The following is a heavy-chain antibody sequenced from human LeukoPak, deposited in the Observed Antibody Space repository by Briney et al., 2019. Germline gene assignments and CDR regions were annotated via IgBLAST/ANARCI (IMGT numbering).Heavy chain of an antibody. V-gene: IGHV4-34*01. J-gene: IGHJ6*03. CDR2: INHRGST. D-gene: IGHD2-2*01. CDR1: GGSFSGYY. Sequence: PSETLSLTCAVYGGSFSGYYWSWIRQPPGKGLEWIGEINHRGSTNYNPSLKSRVTISVDTSKNQFSLKLSSVTAADTAVYYCARLPYCSSTSCYKYYYYYMDVWGKGTTVTVSS. CDR3: ARLPYCSSTSCYKYYYYYMDV.